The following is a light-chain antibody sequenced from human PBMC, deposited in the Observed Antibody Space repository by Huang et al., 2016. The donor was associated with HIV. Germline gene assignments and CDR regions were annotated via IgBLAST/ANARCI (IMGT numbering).Light chain of an antibody. CDR1: QSISNY. V-gene: IGKV3-11*01. CDR2: DAS. CDR3: QQRSGWPPSIT. Sequence: ETVLTQSPATLSLSPGERATLSCRASQSISNYLAWYQQKPGQSPRLLIYDASKRAAGTPARFSGSGSATDFTLTISSREPEDFAVYYCQQRSGWPPSITFGQGTRLEI. J-gene: IGKJ5*01.